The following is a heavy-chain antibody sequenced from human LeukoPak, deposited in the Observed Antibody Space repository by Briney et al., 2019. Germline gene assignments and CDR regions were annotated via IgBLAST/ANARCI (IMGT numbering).Heavy chain of an antibody. CDR2: IRSKAYGGTT. CDR3: TRDCSSTSCYTGY. CDR1: GFTFGDYA. J-gene: IGHJ4*02. Sequence: GGSLRLSCTASGFTFGDYAMSWVRQAPGKGLEWVGFIRSKAYGGTTEYAASVKGRFTISRDDSKSIAYLQMNSLKTEDTAVYYCTRDCSSTSCYTGYWGQGTLVTVSS. D-gene: IGHD2-2*02. V-gene: IGHV3-49*04.